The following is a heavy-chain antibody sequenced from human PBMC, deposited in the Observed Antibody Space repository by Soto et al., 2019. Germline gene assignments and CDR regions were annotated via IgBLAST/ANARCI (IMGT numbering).Heavy chain of an antibody. J-gene: IGHJ4*02. CDR1: GGSISSGGYY. V-gene: IGHV4-31*03. CDR3: ARGRYDILTGLDWHFDY. D-gene: IGHD3-9*01. Sequence: QVQLQESGPGLVKPSQTLSLTCTVSGGSISSGGYYWSWIRQHPGKGLEWIGYIYYSGSTYYNPSLKSRVTISVDTSKNQFSLKLSSVTAADTAVYYCARGRYDILTGLDWHFDYWGQGTLVTVSS. CDR2: IYYSGST.